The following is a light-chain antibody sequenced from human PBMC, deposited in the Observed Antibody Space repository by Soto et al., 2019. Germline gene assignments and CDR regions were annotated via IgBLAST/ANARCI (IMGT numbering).Light chain of an antibody. CDR1: QSVSSNY. CDR3: QQYGSSPPT. J-gene: IGKJ3*01. CDR2: GAS. V-gene: IGKV3-20*01. Sequence: EIVLTQSPATLSLSPGERATLSCRASQSVSSNYLAWYQQKPGQAPRLLIYGASSRATGIPDRFSGSGSGTDFTLTISRLEPEDFAVYYCQQYGSSPPTFGPGTKVDIK.